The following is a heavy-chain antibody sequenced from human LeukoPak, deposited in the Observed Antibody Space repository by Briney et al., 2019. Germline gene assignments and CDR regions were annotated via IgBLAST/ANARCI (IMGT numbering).Heavy chain of an antibody. J-gene: IGHJ4*02. V-gene: IGHV6-1*01. D-gene: IGHD2-2*02. CDR3: ARGQTYTGRIFDY. Sequence: SQTLSLTCAISVDSVSLSTAAWNWIKQSPSRGLEWLGRTYYRSKLCSAFAEYVKRRIYTQPDTSKTQFCLRLNSVTPDDTTVYFCARGQTYTGRIFDYWGQGSLVTVSS. CDR1: VDSVSLSTAA. CDR2: TYYRSKLCS.